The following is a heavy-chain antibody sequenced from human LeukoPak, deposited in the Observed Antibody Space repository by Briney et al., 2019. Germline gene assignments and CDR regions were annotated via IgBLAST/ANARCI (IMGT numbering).Heavy chain of an antibody. D-gene: IGHD1-26*01. CDR2: IYHSGST. CDR3: ARAGIVGATDAFDI. V-gene: IGHV4-4*02. CDR1: GGAISSSNW. Sequence: SETLSLTCAVSGGAISSSNWWSWVRQPPGKRLEWIGEIYHSGSTNYNTSLKSRVTISVDKSKNQISLKLSSVTAADTAVYYCARAGIVGATDAFDIWGQGTMVTVSS. J-gene: IGHJ3*02.